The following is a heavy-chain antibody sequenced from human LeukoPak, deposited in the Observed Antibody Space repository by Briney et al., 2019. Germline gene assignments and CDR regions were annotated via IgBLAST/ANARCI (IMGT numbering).Heavy chain of an antibody. J-gene: IGHJ4*02. V-gene: IGHV3-23*01. D-gene: IGHD3-3*01. Sequence: GGSLRLSCAASGFTFSSYAMSWVRQAPGKGLEWVSAISGSGGSTYYADSVKGRFTISRDNSKNTLYLQMNSLRAEDTAVYYCAKPNYDFWSGYYGNRYYFDYWGQGTLVTVSS. CDR2: ISGSGGST. CDR3: AKPNYDFWSGYYGNRYYFDY. CDR1: GFTFSSYA.